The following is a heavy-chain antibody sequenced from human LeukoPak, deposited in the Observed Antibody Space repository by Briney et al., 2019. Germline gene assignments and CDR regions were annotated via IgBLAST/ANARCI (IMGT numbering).Heavy chain of an antibody. D-gene: IGHD6-13*01. J-gene: IGHJ4*02. Sequence: RAGGSLRLSCEASGFPFSSYSMNWVRQAPGKGLEWVSYISSSSRTIYYADSMKGRFTISRDNAKNSLYLQMNSLRGEDTALYYCARVSQQLGLFDYWGQGTLVTVSS. CDR2: ISSSSRTI. V-gene: IGHV3-48*04. CDR3: ARVSQQLGLFDY. CDR1: GFPFSSYS.